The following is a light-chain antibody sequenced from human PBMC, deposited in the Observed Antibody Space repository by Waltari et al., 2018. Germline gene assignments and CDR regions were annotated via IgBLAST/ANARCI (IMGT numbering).Light chain of an antibody. CDR2: KAT. J-gene: IGLJ3*02. Sequence: SFVLTQTSPLSVSPGQTVRITCSGDVLANKYARWFQQKPGQAPILIISKATERPSGIPERFSGSSSGTTVTLTISGAQVEDEADYYCYSAADNDLGVFGGGTKLTVL. CDR1: VLANKY. V-gene: IGLV3-27*01. CDR3: YSAADNDLGV.